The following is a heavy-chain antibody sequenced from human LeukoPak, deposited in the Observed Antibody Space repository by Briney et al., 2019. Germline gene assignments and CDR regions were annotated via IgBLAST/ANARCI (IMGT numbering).Heavy chain of an antibody. CDR2: ISSTNTI. D-gene: IGHD2-15*01. CDR3: ARDRQYSRFDP. Sequence: SGGSLRLSCTASGXTFSNSAMNWARQAPGKGLEWLSYISSTNTIYYADSVRGRFTISRDNAKNSLYLQMNSLRNEDTAVYYCARDRQYSRFDPWGQGTLVTVSS. CDR1: GXTFSNSA. V-gene: IGHV3-48*02. J-gene: IGHJ5*02.